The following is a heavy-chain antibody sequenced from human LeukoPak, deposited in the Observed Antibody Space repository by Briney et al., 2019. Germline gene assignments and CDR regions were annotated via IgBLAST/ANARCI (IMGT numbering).Heavy chain of an antibody. D-gene: IGHD2-2*01. J-gene: IGHJ4*02. CDR2: ISDSGGST. Sequence: GGSLRLSCAVSGITLSNYGMSWVRQAPGKGLEWVAGISDSGGSTNYADSVKGRFTISRDNSKNTLYLQMNSLRAEDTAVYYCAKVYCSSTSCYYGTLDYWGQGTLVTVSS. CDR3: AKVYCSSTSCYYGTLDY. V-gene: IGHV3-23*01. CDR1: GITLSNYG.